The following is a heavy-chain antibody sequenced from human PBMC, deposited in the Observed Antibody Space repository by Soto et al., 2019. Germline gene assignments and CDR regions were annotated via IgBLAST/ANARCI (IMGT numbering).Heavy chain of an antibody. V-gene: IGHV1-24*01. D-gene: IGHD2-2*01. CDR3: AREGPPSLN. Sequence: ASVKVSCKVSGYTLTELSMHWVRQAPGKGLEWMGGFDPEDGETIYAQKLQGRVTMTTDTSTSTAYMELRSLRSDDTAVYYCAREGPPSLNLGQGTLVTVSS. CDR1: GYTLTELS. CDR2: FDPEDGET. J-gene: IGHJ4*02.